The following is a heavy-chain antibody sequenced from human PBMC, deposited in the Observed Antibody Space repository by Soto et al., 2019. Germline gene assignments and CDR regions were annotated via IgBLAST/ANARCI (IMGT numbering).Heavy chain of an antibody. CDR1: GDSIKTHY. CDR3: ARHWRYSGSYSSFWYFDL. J-gene: IGHJ2*01. V-gene: IGHV4-39*01. D-gene: IGHD1-26*01. CDR2: VHYTGST. Sequence: LSLTCNVTGDSIKTHYWGWIRQPPGKGLEWIGTVHYTGSTYYNPSLKSRATVSVDTSKNQFSLRLTSVTAPDTAVYFCARHWRYSGSYSSFWYFDLWGRGTLVTVSS.